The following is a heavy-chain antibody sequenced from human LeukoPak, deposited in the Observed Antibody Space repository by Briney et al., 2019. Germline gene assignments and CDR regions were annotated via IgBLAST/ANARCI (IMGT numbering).Heavy chain of an antibody. CDR3: GTLGVMWEIDY. J-gene: IGHJ4*02. D-gene: IGHD1-26*01. CDR2: ISSDGSNK. CDR1: GFSFRTYA. Sequence: GGSLRLSCAASGFSFRTYAMHWVRQAPGKGLEWVTIISSDGSNKYYADSVKGRFTISRDNTKSTLYLEMNSLRAEDTAVYYCGTLGVMWEIDYWGQGTLVTVSS. V-gene: IGHV3-30*07.